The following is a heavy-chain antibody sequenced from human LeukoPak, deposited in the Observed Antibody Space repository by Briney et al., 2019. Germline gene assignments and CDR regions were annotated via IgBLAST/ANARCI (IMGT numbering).Heavy chain of an antibody. CDR1: GYTFTSYD. CDR2: MNPNSGNT. Sequence: GASVKVSFKASGYTFTSYDINWVRQATGQGLEWMGWMNPNSGNTGYAQKFQGRVTMTRNTSISTAYMELSSLRSEDTAVYYCARGLNLGYCESFDPWGQGTLVTVSS. CDR3: ARGLNLGYCESFDP. D-gene: IGHD2-15*01. V-gene: IGHV1-8*01. J-gene: IGHJ5*02.